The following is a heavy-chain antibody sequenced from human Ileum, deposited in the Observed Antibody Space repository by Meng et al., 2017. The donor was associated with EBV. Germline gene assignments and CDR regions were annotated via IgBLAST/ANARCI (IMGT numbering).Heavy chain of an antibody. CDR2: MYPTGPT. D-gene: IGHD1-26*01. CDR1: GGSISRDYW. V-gene: IGHV4-4*02. Sequence: QVVVQESGPGLVKPSETLSLTCAFSGGSISRDYWGSWVRQSPEKGLEWIGEMYPTGPTYYNPSLKGRVSISIDKSKNQLSLKLNSVTAADTAVYYCVRGGTYYLSYWGQGSLVTGSS. J-gene: IGHJ4*02. CDR3: VRGGTYYLSY.